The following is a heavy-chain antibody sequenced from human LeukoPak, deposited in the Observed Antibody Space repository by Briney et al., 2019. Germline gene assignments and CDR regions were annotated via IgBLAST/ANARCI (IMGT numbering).Heavy chain of an antibody. Sequence: SGPTLVNPTPTLTLTCTFSGFSLSTGGMCVSWIRQPPGKALEWLALIDWDDDKYYSTSLKTRLTISKDTSKNQVVLTMTNMDPVDTATYYCARSREMATVYYFDYWGQGTLVTVSS. CDR3: ARSREMATVYYFDY. J-gene: IGHJ4*02. CDR1: GFSLSTGGMC. CDR2: IDWDDDK. V-gene: IGHV2-70*01. D-gene: IGHD5-24*01.